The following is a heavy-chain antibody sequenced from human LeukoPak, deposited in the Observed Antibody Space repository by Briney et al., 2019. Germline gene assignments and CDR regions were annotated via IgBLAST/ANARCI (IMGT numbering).Heavy chain of an antibody. CDR2: IKEDGSEN. CDR3: ARQRYSDY. CDR1: GFTFSRYL. Sequence: PGGALRLSCAAPGFTFSRYLMTWVRQAPGKGLEWVANIKEDGSENSYVESVKGRFTISRDNAKNSLYLQLNSLRAEDTAVYFCARQRYSDYWGQGTLVTVSS. J-gene: IGHJ4*02. V-gene: IGHV3-7*01. D-gene: IGHD1-1*01.